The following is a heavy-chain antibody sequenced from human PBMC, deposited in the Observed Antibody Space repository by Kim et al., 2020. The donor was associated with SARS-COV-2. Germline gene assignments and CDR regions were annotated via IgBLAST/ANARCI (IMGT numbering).Heavy chain of an antibody. V-gene: IGHV1-69*01. D-gene: IGHD2-2*01. CDR3: AAGVPDNYYYYGMDV. Sequence: QKCQGRVTITADESTSTAYMELSSLRSEDTAVYYCAAGVPDNYYYYGMDVWGQGTTVTVSS. J-gene: IGHJ6*02.